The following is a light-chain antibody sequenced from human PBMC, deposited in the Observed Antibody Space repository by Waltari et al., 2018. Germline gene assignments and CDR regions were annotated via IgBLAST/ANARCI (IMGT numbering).Light chain of an antibody. CDR1: QSLLHSNGYNY. J-gene: IGKJ3*01. V-gene: IGKV2-28*01. CDR2: LGS. CDR3: MQALQTRIT. Sequence: DIVMTQSSLSLPVTPGEPASIPCRSSQSLLHSNGYNYFDWYMQKPGQSPQLLIFLGSNRASGVPDRFIGSGAGTDFTLKISRVEADDVGVYYCMQALQTRITFGPGTKVDIK.